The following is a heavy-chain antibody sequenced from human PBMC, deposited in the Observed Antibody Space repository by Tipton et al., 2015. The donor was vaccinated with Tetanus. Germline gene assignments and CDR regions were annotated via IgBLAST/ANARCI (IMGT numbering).Heavy chain of an antibody. J-gene: IGHJ4*02. Sequence: TLSLTCTISGASIANGGFYYNWIRQHPGKGLECLGNFHHSGSTYYDPSLKSRVTISTDTSKNQFSLRLSSVTAADTAVYYCVRHASGMFSGFDSNFWGQGTLVAVSS. CDR1: GASIANGGFY. V-gene: IGHV4-31*03. CDR2: FHHSGST. D-gene: IGHD5-12*01. CDR3: VRHASGMFSGFDSNF.